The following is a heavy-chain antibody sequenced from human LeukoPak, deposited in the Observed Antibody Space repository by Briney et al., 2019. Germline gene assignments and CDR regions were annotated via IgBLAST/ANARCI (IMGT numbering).Heavy chain of an antibody. D-gene: IGHD3-22*01. CDR3: VRDNYYDSSAYPDF. CDR2: IHGNSGDT. CDR1: GYTFTGYY. Sequence: ASVKVSCKGSGYTFTGYYLHWVRQAPGQGPEWMGWIHGNSGDTKYAQKFQGRVTLTRDTSIRTAYLELSSLRSDDTAVYYCVRDNYYDSSAYPDFWGQGTLVTVSS. V-gene: IGHV1-2*02. J-gene: IGHJ4*02.